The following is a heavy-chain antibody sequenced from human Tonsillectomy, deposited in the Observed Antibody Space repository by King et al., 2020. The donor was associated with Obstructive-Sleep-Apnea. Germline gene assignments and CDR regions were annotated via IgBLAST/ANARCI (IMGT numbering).Heavy chain of an antibody. V-gene: IGHV4-61*01. CDR1: GGSASSGSYY. CDR2: IYYSGST. CDR3: AKVGYSYGPSFDY. Sequence: VQLQESGPGLVKPSETLSLTCTVSGGSASSGSYYWSWIRQPPGKGLVCIGYIYYSGSTNHNPSLKSRVTISVDTSKNQFSLKLSSVTAADTAVYYCAKVGYSYGPSFDYWGQGTLVTVSS. J-gene: IGHJ4*02. D-gene: IGHD5-18*01.